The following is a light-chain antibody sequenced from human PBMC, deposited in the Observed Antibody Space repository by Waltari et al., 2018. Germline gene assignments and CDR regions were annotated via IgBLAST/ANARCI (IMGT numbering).Light chain of an antibody. CDR2: DVN. Sequence: QSALTQPASVSGSPGQSIPISCTGTSSDVGDYNYVSWYQQHPGEAPKLMLYDVNKRPSGISNRFSGSKSGNTASLTISGLQAEDEADYYCSSFTSSSTSLIGGGTKLTVL. V-gene: IGLV2-14*03. J-gene: IGLJ2*01. CDR3: SSFTSSSTSL. CDR1: SSDVGDYNY.